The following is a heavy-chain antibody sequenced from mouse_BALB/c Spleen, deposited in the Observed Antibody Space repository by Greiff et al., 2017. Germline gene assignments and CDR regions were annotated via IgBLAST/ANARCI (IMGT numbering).Heavy chain of an antibody. CDR2: INPSNGRT. CDR1: GYTFTSYW. V-gene: IGHV1S81*02. Sequence: QVQLQQPGAELVKPGASVKLSCKASGYTFTSYWMHWVKQRPGQGLEWIGEINPSNGRTNYNEKFKSKATLTVDNSSSTAYMQLSSLTSEDSAVYYCAREYGNSYSMDYWGQGTTVTVSS. D-gene: IGHD2-10*02. CDR3: AREYGNSYSMDY. J-gene: IGHJ4*01.